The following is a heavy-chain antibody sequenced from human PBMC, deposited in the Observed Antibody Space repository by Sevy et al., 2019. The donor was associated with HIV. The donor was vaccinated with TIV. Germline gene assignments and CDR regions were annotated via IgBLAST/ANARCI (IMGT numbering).Heavy chain of an antibody. D-gene: IGHD3-10*01. CDR3: ARFKYYGLETLYYFDY. CDR1: GGTFSDYA. J-gene: IGHJ4*02. CDR2: IIPIFGST. Sequence: ASVKVSCKASGGTFSDYAISWMRQAPGQGLEWMGGIIPIFGSTKYAQKFQDRVTITADKSTSTVYMELSSLRSEDSAVYFCARFKYYGLETLYYFDYWGQGTLVTVSS. V-gene: IGHV1-69*06.